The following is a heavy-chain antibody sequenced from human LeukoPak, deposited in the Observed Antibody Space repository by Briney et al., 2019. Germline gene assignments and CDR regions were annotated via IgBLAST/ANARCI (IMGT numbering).Heavy chain of an antibody. CDR3: VRPFGEAVQTTLGGVDF. D-gene: IGHD3-10*01. CDR1: GYTFTSYD. V-gene: IGHV1-8*01. Sequence: ASVKVSCKASGYTFTSYDINWVRQATGQGLEWMGWMNPNSGNTGYAQKFQGRVTMTRNTSISTAYMELSSLRSEDTAVYYCVRPFGEAVQTTLGGVDFWGQGTLVTVSS. CDR2: MNPNSGNT. J-gene: IGHJ4*02.